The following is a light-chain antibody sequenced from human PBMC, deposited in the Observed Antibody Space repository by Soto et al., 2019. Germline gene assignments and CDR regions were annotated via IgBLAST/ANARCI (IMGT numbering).Light chain of an antibody. V-gene: IGKV3-20*01. J-gene: IGKJ4*01. CDR1: QSVSSSY. CDR3: QQYGSSPLT. CDR2: GAS. Sequence: EVVLTQSPGTLSLSPGERATLSCRASQSVSSSYLAWYRQKPGQAPRLLIYGASSRATGIPDRFSGSGSGTAFTLTISRLEPEDFALYSCQQYGSSPLTFGGGTKVEIK.